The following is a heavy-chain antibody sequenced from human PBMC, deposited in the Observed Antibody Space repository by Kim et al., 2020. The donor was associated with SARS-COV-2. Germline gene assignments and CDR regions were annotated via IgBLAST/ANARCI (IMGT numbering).Heavy chain of an antibody. Sequence: TCYADSGKGRFTISSSNSKNTLFVQMNSLRVEDTAVYYCAKNMGGGTDYWGQGTLVTVSS. V-gene: IGHV3-23*01. CDR2: T. CDR3: AKNMGGGTDY. J-gene: IGHJ4*02. D-gene: IGHD3-16*01.